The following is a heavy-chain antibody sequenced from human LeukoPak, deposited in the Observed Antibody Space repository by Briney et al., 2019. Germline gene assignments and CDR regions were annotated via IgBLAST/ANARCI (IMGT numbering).Heavy chain of an antibody. D-gene: IGHD4-17*01. Sequence: ASVKLSCKASGYTFTGYYMHWVRQAPGQGLEWMGRINPNSGGTNYAQKFQGRVTMTRDTSISTAYMELSRRRSDDTAVYYCARELLDDYGDYFYWGQGTLVTVSS. CDR1: GYTFTGYY. V-gene: IGHV1-2*06. CDR2: INPNSGGT. CDR3: ARELLDDYGDYFY. J-gene: IGHJ4*02.